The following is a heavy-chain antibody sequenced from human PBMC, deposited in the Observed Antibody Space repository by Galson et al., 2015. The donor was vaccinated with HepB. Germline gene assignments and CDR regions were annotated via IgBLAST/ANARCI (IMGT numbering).Heavy chain of an antibody. CDR1: GFTFSSYS. Sequence: SLRLSCAASGFTFSSYSMNWVRQAPGKGLEWVAVISYDGSNKYYADSVKGRFTISRDNSKNTLYLQMNSLRAEDTAVYYCAKDVAPDGGSLRHWGQGTLVTVSS. J-gene: IGHJ4*02. CDR2: ISYDGSNK. V-gene: IGHV3-30*18. CDR3: AKDVAPDGGSLRH. D-gene: IGHD1-26*01.